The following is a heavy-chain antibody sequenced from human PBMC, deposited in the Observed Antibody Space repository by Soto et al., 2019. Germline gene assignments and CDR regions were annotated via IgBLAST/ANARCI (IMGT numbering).Heavy chain of an antibody. V-gene: IGHV1-58*01. Sequence: SVKFSFKASGFTFTSSAVQWVRQARGQRLEWIGWIVVGSGNTNYAQKFQERVTITRDMSTSTAYMELSSLRSEDTAVCYCAPESRELNYGMDVGGQGITVTV. CDR3: APESRELNYGMDV. J-gene: IGHJ6*02. CDR2: IVVGSGNT. CDR1: GFTFTSSA. D-gene: IGHD1-26*01.